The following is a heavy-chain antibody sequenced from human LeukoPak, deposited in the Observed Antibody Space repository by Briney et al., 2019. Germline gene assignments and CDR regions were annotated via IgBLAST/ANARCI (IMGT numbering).Heavy chain of an antibody. J-gene: IGHJ4*02. CDR1: GYSFTTYW. D-gene: IGHD3-22*01. CDR3: ARQFRDSSGYYSYYFDY. CDR2: IYPGDSDT. Sequence: GESLKITCKGSGYSFTTYWIGWVRQMPGRGLEWMGIIYPGDSDTRYSPSFQGQVTISADKSISTAYLQWSSLKASDTAMYYCARQFRDSSGYYSYYFDYWGQGTLVTVSS. V-gene: IGHV5-51*01.